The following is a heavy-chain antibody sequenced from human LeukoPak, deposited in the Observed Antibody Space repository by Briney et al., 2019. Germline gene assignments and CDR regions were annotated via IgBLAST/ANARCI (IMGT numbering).Heavy chain of an antibody. CDR3: ATYRQVLLPFES. D-gene: IGHD2-8*02. J-gene: IGHJ4*02. V-gene: IGHV3-23*01. CDR1: GFTFSTFA. Sequence: GGSLRLSCAASGFTFSTFAMIWVRQPPGKGLEWVSSIFAGGGEIHYADSVRGRFTISRDNSKSTLSLQMNSLRAEDTAIYYCATYRQVLLPFESWGQGTLVTVSS. CDR2: IFAGGGEI.